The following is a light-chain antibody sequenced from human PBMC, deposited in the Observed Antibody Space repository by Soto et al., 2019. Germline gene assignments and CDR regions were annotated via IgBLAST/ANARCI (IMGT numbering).Light chain of an antibody. Sequence: EIVMTQSRATLSVSPGERATLSCRASQSVSSNLAWYQQKPGQAPRLLIYGASTRATGIPARFSGSGSGTEFTLTIGSLQSEDFAVYYCQQYNKFPSLTFGGGTKVEIK. J-gene: IGKJ4*01. CDR1: QSVSSN. CDR2: GAS. CDR3: QQYNKFPSLT. V-gene: IGKV3-15*01.